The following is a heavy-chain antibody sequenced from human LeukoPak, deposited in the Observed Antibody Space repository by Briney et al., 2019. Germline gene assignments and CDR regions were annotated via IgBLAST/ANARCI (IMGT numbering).Heavy chain of an antibody. D-gene: IGHD6-19*01. V-gene: IGHV3-30-3*01. J-gene: IGHJ4*02. CDR1: GFTFSSYA. Sequence: RTGGSLRLSCAASGFTFSSYAMHWVRQAPGKGLEWVAVISYDGSNKYYADSVKGRFTISRDNSKNTLYLQMNSLRAEDTAVYYCARAGAVYYFDYWGQGTLVTVSS. CDR2: ISYDGSNK. CDR3: ARAGAVYYFDY.